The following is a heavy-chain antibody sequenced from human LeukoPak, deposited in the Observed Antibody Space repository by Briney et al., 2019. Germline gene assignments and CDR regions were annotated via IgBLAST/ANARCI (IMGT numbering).Heavy chain of an antibody. V-gene: IGHV3-23*01. CDR2: ISATGTAT. J-gene: IGHJ4*02. CDR3: ARGSPQV. Sequence: GGSLRLSCAASGFTFGSYPMTWVRQAPGKGLEWVSSISATGTATYYADSVRGRFTISRDNSKNTLYLQMNSLRAEDTAIYYCARGSPQVWGQGTLVTVSS. CDR1: GFTFGSYP. D-gene: IGHD1-26*01.